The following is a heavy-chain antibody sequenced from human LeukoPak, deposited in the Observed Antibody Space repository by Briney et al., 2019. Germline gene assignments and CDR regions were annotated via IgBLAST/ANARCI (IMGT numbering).Heavy chain of an antibody. V-gene: IGHV3-21*01. CDR2: ISSSSSYI. CDR1: GFTFSSYS. Sequence: GGSLRLSCAASGFTFSSYSMNWVRQAPGKGLEWDSSISSSSSYIYYADSVKGRFTISRDNAKNSLYLQMNSLRAEDTAVYYCARDTVGDYDILTGYYWRYDWFDYWGQGTLVTVSS. D-gene: IGHD3-9*01. J-gene: IGHJ4*02. CDR3: ARDTVGDYDILTGYYWRYDWFDY.